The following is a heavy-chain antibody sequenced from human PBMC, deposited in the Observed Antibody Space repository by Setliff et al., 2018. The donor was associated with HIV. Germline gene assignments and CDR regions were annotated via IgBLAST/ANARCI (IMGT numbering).Heavy chain of an antibody. CDR3: ARGRCTGGTCSGRYSYLRIDV. CDR2: IHHSGRT. D-gene: IGHD2-8*02. V-gene: IGHV4-34*01. J-gene: IGHJ6*03. Sequence: SETLSLTCAVYGGTFSDYSWTWIRRPPGKGLEWIGEIHHSGRTEYNPSLTSRISMSVDSSKNQFSLRMSSVAAADTAVYYCARGRCTGGTCSGRYSYLRIDVWGKGTPVTVSS. CDR1: GGTFSDYS.